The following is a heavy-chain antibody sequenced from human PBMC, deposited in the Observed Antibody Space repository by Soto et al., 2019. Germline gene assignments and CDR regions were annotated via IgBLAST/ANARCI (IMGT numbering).Heavy chain of an antibody. CDR2: MNPNSGNT. CDR1: GYNFNTFD. J-gene: IGHJ4*02. Sequence: ASVKVCCEASGYNFNTFDIYWVRQATGHGLEWMGWMNPNSGNTGYVQELRGRVTMTRNTSNTTAYMELTSLTSDDTGVYYCAGGNFRYWGQGTLVTVSS. CDR3: AGGNFRY. V-gene: IGHV1-8*02.